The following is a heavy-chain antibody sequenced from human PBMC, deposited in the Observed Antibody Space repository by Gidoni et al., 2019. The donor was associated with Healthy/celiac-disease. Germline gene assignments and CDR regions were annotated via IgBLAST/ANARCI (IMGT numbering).Heavy chain of an antibody. D-gene: IGHD4-17*01. J-gene: IGHJ6*02. Sequence: QVHLQQWGAGLLKPSETLSPTCAVYGGSFSGYYWGWIRQPPGKGLEWIGEINHSGSTNYNPSLKSRVTISVDTSKNQSSLKLSSVTAADTAVYYCARVGRLRCISPRVRYYYGMDVWGQGTTVTVSS. CDR2: INHSGST. CDR3: ARVGRLRCISPRVRYYYGMDV. CDR1: GGSFSGYY. V-gene: IGHV4-34*01.